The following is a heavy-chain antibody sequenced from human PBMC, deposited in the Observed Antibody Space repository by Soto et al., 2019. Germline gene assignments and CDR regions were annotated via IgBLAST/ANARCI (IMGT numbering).Heavy chain of an antibody. V-gene: IGHV3-13*01. D-gene: IGHD2-8*02. Sequence: EVQLVESGGGLVQPGGSLRLSCAASGFTFSAYDMHWVRQPTGKGLEWVSAIGTLHDTYYPDSVKGRFTISRENAKNSFYLQMNSLTTGDTAVDYCARQASYWPGGGGWFDPWGQGTLVTVSS. CDR1: GFTFSAYD. CDR2: IGTLHDT. J-gene: IGHJ5*02. CDR3: ARQASYWPGGGGWFDP.